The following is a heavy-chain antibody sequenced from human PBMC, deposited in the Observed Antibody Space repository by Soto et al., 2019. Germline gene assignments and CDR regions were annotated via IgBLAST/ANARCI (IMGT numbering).Heavy chain of an antibody. CDR2: IYSSGST. V-gene: IGHV4-4*07. J-gene: IGHJ5*02. Sequence: XGTLSLTCTVSGGSISSYYWNWLRQPAGKGLEWIGRIYSSGSTNYNPSLKTRVTMSVDTSKNQFSLKLSSVTAADTAVYYCARISLAAAASWFDPWGQGTLVTVSS. CDR1: GGSISSYY. CDR3: ARISLAAAASWFDP. D-gene: IGHD6-13*01.